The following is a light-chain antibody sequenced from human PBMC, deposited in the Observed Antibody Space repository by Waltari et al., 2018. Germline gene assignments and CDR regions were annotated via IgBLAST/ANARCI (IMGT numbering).Light chain of an antibody. Sequence: QSALTQPGSVSGSPGHSVTISCTGTSSDVGGYYSVSWYQQYPGKAPKLVIYDVSKRPPGVPDRFSGSKSANTTSLTISGLRAEDEADDNCCRYAGRATWVFGGGTNLTVL. CDR2: DVS. V-gene: IGLV2-11*01. CDR1: SSDVGGYYS. CDR3: CRYAGRATWV. J-gene: IGLJ3*02.